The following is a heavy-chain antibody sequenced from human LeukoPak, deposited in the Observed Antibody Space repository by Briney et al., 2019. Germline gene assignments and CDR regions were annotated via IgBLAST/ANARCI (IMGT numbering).Heavy chain of an antibody. CDR3: ARYTAVSL. J-gene: IGHJ4*02. CDR2: IYTSGYT. V-gene: IGHV4-59*10. Sequence: SETPSLTCTVSGDSVSTYYLNWVRQPAGKGLEWIGRIYTSGYTNYSPSLKSRVTVSVDTSKNQFSLKLSSVTAADTAVYYCARYTAVSLWGQGTLLTPSS. D-gene: IGHD4-23*01. CDR1: GDSVSTYY.